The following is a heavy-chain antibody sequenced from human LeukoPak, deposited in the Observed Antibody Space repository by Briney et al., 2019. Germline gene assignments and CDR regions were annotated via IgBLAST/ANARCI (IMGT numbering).Heavy chain of an antibody. CDR2: IYYSGST. J-gene: IGHJ5*02. D-gene: IGHD3-16*01. CDR1: GGSISSSSYY. Sequence: SETLSLTCTVSGGSISSSSYYWGWIRQPPGKGLEWIGSIYYSGSTYYNPSLKSRVTISVDTSKNQFSLKLSSVTAADTAVYYCARAWGGRYVVGIGNWFDPWGQGTLVTVSS. CDR3: ARAWGGRYVVGIGNWFDP. V-gene: IGHV4-39*07.